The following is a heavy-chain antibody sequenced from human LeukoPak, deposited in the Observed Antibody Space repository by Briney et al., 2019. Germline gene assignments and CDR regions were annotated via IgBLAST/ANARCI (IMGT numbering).Heavy chain of an antibody. D-gene: IGHD5-18*01. J-gene: IGHJ3*02. CDR2: IYTSGST. Sequence: SSETLSLTCTVSGGSISSYYWSWIRQPAGKGLEWIGRIYTSGSTNYNPSLKSRVTMSVDTSKNQFSLKLSSVTAADTAVYYCARTPHSYGGGNAFDIWGQGTMVTVSS. CDR1: GGSISSYY. V-gene: IGHV4-4*07. CDR3: ARTPHSYGGGNAFDI.